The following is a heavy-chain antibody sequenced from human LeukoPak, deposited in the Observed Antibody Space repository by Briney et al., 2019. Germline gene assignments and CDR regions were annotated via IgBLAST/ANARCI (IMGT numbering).Heavy chain of an antibody. CDR2: IYTSGST. Sequence: PSETLSLTCTVSGGSISSYYWSWIRQPAGKGLEWIGRIYTSGSTNYNPSLESRITMSVDTSNNQFSLKLSSVSAADTAVYYCARCSGNYYNAFDIWGQGTMVTVSS. D-gene: IGHD1-26*01. CDR1: GGSISSYY. V-gene: IGHV4-4*07. CDR3: ARCSGNYYNAFDI. J-gene: IGHJ3*02.